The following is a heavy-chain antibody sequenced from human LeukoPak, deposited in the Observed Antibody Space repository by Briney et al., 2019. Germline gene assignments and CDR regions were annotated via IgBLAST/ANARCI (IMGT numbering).Heavy chain of an antibody. CDR2: ISGSGGST. CDR3: AKDRQQLAPTSFDY. Sequence: TGGSLRLSCAASGFTFSNYSMNWVRQAPGKGLEWVSAISGSGGSTYYADSVKGRFTISRDNSKNTLYLQMNSLRAEDTAVYYCAKDRQQLAPTSFDYWGQGTLVTVSS. J-gene: IGHJ4*02. CDR1: GFTFSNYS. D-gene: IGHD6-13*01. V-gene: IGHV3-23*01.